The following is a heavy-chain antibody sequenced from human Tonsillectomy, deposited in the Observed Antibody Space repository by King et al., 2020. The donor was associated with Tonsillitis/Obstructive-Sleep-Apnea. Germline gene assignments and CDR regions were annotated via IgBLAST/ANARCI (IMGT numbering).Heavy chain of an antibody. J-gene: IGHJ4*02. CDR3: ARDGGRCSSTSCYRGDY. V-gene: IGHV1-69*01. D-gene: IGHD2-2*02. CDR1: GGTFSSYA. CDR2: IIPIFGTA. Sequence: VQLVESGAEVKKPGSSVKVSCKASGGTFSSYAISWVRQAPGQGLEWMGGIIPIFGTANYAQKFQGRVTITADESTSTAYMELSSLRSEDTAVYYCARDGGRCSSTSCYRGDYWGQGTLVTVSS.